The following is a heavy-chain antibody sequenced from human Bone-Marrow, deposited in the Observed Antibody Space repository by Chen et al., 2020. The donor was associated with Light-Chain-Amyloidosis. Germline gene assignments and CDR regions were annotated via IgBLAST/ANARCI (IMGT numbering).Heavy chain of an antibody. CDR2: IYPDESVA. CDR1: GYTFPNYW. D-gene: IGHD5-12*01. V-gene: IGHV5-51*01. J-gene: IGHJ4*02. Sequence: EVQLEQSGPEVKKPGASLKISCKGSGYTFPNYWIGWVRQMPGKGLEWLGVIYPDESVARYSPSFEGQVTSSADKSITTAYLQWRSLKASDTAMYYWARRRDGYNFDYWGQGTLVTVSS. CDR3: ARRRDGYNFDY.